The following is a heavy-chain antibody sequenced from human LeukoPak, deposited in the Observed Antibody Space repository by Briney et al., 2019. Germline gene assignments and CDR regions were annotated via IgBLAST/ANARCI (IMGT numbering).Heavy chain of an antibody. D-gene: IGHD6-13*01. CDR2: IYWNDDK. CDR3: AHSLPAAGPDY. V-gene: IGHV2-5*01. J-gene: IGHJ4*02. Sequence: SGPTLAHPTLPLTLTCTFSGFSLGTSGVGVGWVRQPQAKALQWLALIYWNDDKRYSPSLKSSLTITQDTSNNQVVPPMTNRDPVDTATYYWAHSLPAAGPDYWGQGTLVTVSS. CDR1: GFSLGTSGVG.